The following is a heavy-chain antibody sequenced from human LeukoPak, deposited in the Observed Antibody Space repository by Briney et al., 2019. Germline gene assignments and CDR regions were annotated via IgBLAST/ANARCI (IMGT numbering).Heavy chain of an antibody. J-gene: IGHJ4*02. CDR3: ARPRRYHDSSGYYFDY. CDR1: GGSISSSSYY. CDR2: IYYSGST. D-gene: IGHD3-22*01. Sequence: PSETLSLTCTVSGGSISSSSYYWGWIRQPPGKGLEWIGSIYYSGSTYYNPSLKSRVTISVDTSKNQFSLKLSSVTAADTAVYYCARPRRYHDSSGYYFDYWGQGTLVTVSS. V-gene: IGHV4-39*01.